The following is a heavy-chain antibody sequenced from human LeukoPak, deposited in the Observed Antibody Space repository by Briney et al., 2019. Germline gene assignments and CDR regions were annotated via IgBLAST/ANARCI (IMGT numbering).Heavy chain of an antibody. CDR1: GFTFSSYG. CDR3: ARAASSGWYDAFDI. CDR2: IWYDGSNK. V-gene: IGHV3-33*01. D-gene: IGHD6-19*01. Sequence: GGSLRLSCAASGFTFSSYGMHWVRQAPGKGLEWVAVIWYDGSNKYYADSVKGRFTISRDNSKNTLYLQMNSLRAEDTAVYYCARAASSGWYDAFDIWGQGTMVTVSS. J-gene: IGHJ3*02.